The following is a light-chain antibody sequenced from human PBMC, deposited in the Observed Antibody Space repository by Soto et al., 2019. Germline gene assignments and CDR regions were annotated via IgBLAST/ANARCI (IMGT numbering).Light chain of an antibody. CDR3: MQPLQSWT. CDR1: QNLLQSNGHNY. CDR2: LGS. Sequence: DIVMTQSPLSLPVPPGEPASIXXRAXQNLLQSNGHNYVSWYLQKPGQSPXXLIYLGSNRASGVPDRFSGSGSGTDFTLKISRVEAEDVGVYYCMQPLQSWTFGQGTKVDIK. J-gene: IGKJ1*01. V-gene: IGKV2-28*01.